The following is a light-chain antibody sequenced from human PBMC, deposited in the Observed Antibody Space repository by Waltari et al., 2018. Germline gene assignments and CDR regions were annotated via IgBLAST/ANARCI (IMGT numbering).Light chain of an antibody. CDR3: QQSYSTPLVT. CDR1: QSISSY. J-gene: IGKJ3*01. Sequence: DIQMTQSPSSLSASVGDRVTITCRASQSISSYLNCYQQKPGKAPKLLIYAASSLQSGVPSRFSGSGSGTDFTLTISSLQPEDFATYYCQQSYSTPLVTFGPGTKVDIK. V-gene: IGKV1-39*01. CDR2: AAS.